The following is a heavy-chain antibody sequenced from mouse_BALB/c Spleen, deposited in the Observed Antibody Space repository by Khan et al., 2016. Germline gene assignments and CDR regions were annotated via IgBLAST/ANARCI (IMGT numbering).Heavy chain of an antibody. CDR1: GYTFTDYS. D-gene: IGHD1-1*01. CDR2: INTETGEP. J-gene: IGHJ4*01. Sequence: QIQLVQSGPELKKPGETVKISCKASGYTFTDYSMHWVKQAPGKGLKWMGWINTETGEPTYADDFKGRFAFSLETSASTAYLQINNLKNEDTATYCCARWGFLRGYAMDYWGQGTSVTVSS. V-gene: IGHV9-2-1*01. CDR3: ARWGFLRGYAMDY.